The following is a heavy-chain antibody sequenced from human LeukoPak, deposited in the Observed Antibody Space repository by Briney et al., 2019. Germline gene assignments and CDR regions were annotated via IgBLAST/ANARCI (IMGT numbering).Heavy chain of an antibody. D-gene: IGHD2-2*01. CDR2: IYYSGST. Sequence: PSETLSLTCTVSGGSISSSSYYWGWIRQPPGKGLEWIGSIYYSGSTYYNPSLKSRVTISVDTSKNQFSLKLSSVTAADTAVYYCAREFIGYCSSTSCYAPKPVDYWGQGTLVTVSS. J-gene: IGHJ4*02. CDR3: AREFIGYCSSTSCYAPKPVDY. CDR1: GGSISSSSYY. V-gene: IGHV4-39*07.